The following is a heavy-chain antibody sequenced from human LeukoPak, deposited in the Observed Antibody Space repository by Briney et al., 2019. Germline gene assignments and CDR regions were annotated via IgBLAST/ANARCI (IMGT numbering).Heavy chain of an antibody. CDR2: IYPGDSDT. CDR3: ARSEGYCSGGSCYGGYYFDY. D-gene: IGHD2-15*01. Sequence: GESLKISCKGSGSSFTSYWIGWVRQMPGKGLEWMGIIYPGDSDTRYSPSFQGQVTISADKSISTAYLQWSSLKASDTAMYYCARSEGYCSGGSCYGGYYFDYWGQGTLVTVSS. V-gene: IGHV5-51*01. J-gene: IGHJ4*02. CDR1: GSSFTSYW.